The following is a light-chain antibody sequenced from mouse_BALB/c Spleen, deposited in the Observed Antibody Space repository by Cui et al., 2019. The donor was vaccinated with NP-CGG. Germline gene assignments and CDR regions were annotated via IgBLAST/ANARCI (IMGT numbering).Light chain of an antibody. V-gene: IGLV1*01. CDR3: ALWYSNHWV. CDR1: TGAVTISNY. CDR2: GTN. Sequence: QAVVAQESATTTSPGETVTLTCRSSTGAVTISNYANWVQEKSDHLFTGLIGGTNNRAPGVPARFSGSLIGDKAALTITGAQTEDEAIYFCALWYSNHWVFGGGTKLTVL. J-gene: IGLJ1*01.